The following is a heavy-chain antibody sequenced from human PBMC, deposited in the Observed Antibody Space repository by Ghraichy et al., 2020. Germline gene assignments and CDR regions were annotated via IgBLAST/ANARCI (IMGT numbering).Heavy chain of an antibody. CDR3: VTSHPTTTSAFDI. D-gene: IGHD4-17*01. J-gene: IGHJ3*02. Sequence: SETLSLTCTVYGGSFSGYYWSWIRQPPGKGLEWIGEINHRGSTNYNPSLKSRVTISIDTSKKQFSLKLNSVTAADTAVYYCVTSHPTTTSAFDIWGQGTMVTFSS. V-gene: IGHV4-34*01. CDR1: GGSFSGYY. CDR2: INHRGST.